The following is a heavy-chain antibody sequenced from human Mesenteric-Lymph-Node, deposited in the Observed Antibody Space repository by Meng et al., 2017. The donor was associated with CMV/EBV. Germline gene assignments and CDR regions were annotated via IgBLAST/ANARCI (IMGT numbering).Heavy chain of an antibody. D-gene: IGHD6-13*01. CDR3: AADLPRQQQLVDY. Sequence: CKVSGHTLTELSMHWVRQAPGKGLDWMGGFNPEDGKTIYAHKFRGRVTMTGDTSTDTTYMELSSLTSEDTAVYFCAADLPRQQQLVDYWGQGTLVTVSS. CDR2: FNPEDGKT. CDR1: GHTLTELS. V-gene: IGHV1-24*01. J-gene: IGHJ4*02.